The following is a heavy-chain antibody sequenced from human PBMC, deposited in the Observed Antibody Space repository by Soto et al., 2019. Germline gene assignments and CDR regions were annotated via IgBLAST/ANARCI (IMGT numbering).Heavy chain of an antibody. D-gene: IGHD6-13*01. V-gene: IGHV3-33*01. CDR1: GFTFSSYG. J-gene: IGHJ6*02. CDR3: ARQGGIAAAGTHYYGMDV. Sequence: VQLVESGGGVVQPGRSLRLSCAASGFTFSSYGMHWVRQAPGKGLEWVAVIWYDGSNKYYADSVKGRLTISRDNSKNTLYLQMNSLRAEDTAVYYCARQGGIAAAGTHYYGMDVWGQGTTVTVSS. CDR2: IWYDGSNK.